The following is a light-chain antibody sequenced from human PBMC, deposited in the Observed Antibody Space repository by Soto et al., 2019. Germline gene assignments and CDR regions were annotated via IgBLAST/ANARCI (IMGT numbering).Light chain of an antibody. CDR3: CSYAGSATSVV. CDR2: EVG. V-gene: IGLV2-23*02. CDR1: SSDVGSYDL. J-gene: IGLJ3*02. Sequence: QSALTQPASVSGSPGQSITISCTGTSSDVGSYDLVSWYQQHPDKAPKLLIFEVGKRPSGVSYRFSGSKSGNTASLTISGLQAEDEADYYCCSYAGSATSVVFGGGTKLTVL.